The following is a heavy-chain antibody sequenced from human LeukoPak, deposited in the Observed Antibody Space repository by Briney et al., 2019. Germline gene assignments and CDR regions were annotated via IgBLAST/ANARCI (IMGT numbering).Heavy chain of an antibody. J-gene: IGHJ4*02. D-gene: IGHD6-13*01. Sequence: GGSLRLSCAASGFTFSSYAMSWVRQAPGKGLEWVAFIRYDGSNKYYADSVKGRFTISRDNSKNTLYLQMNSLRAEDTAVYYCAKNPPYSSSWYFDYWGQGTLVTVSS. CDR1: GFTFSSYA. CDR3: AKNPPYSSSWYFDY. CDR2: IRYDGSNK. V-gene: IGHV3-30*02.